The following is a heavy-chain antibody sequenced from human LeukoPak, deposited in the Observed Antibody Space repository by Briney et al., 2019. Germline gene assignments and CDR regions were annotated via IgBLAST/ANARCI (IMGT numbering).Heavy chain of an antibody. Sequence: PSETLSLTCTVSGGSISGYYWSWIRQPPGQGLEWIAYIHSNGYTNYNPSLRSRVTISVDTSKNQFSLKVTSVTAADTAMYYCTKREDPMSGSYDYFDPWGQGTLVTVS. CDR1: GGSISGYY. J-gene: IGHJ5*02. CDR3: TKREDPMSGSYDYFDP. CDR2: IHSNGYT. D-gene: IGHD1-26*01. V-gene: IGHV4-4*09.